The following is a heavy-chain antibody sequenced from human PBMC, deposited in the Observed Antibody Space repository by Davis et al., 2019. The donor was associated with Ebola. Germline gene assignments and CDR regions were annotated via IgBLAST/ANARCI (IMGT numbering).Heavy chain of an antibody. CDR2: ISAYNGNT. CDR3: AREGDYGHFDY. J-gene: IGHJ4*02. V-gene: IGHV1-18*04. CDR1: GYTFTGYY. Sequence: ASVKVSCKASGYTFTGYYMHWVRQAPGQGLEWMGWISAYNGNTNYAQKLQGRVTMTTDTSTSTAYMELRSLRSDDTAVYYCAREGDYGHFDYWGQGTLVTVSS. D-gene: IGHD4-17*01.